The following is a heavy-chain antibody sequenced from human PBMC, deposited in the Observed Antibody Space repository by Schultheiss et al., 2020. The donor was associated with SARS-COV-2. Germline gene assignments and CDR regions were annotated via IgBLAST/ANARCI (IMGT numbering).Heavy chain of an antibody. V-gene: IGHV4-4*07. CDR3: ARQGNWGDWFDP. CDR2: IYTSGST. Sequence: SETLSLTCTVSGGSISSYYWSWIRQPAGKGLEWIGRIYTSGSTNYNPSLKSRVTISVDTSKNQFSLKLSSVTAADTAVYYCARQGNWGDWFDPWGQGTLVTVYS. D-gene: IGHD7-27*01. CDR1: GGSISSYY. J-gene: IGHJ5*02.